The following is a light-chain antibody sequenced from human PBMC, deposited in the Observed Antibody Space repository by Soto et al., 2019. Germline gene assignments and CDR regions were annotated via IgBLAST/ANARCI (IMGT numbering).Light chain of an antibody. V-gene: IGKV1-5*03. J-gene: IGKJ1*01. Sequence: DIQMTQSPSTLSASVGDRVTITCRARQSISSWLAWYQQKPGKAPKLLIYKASSLESVVPSRFSGSGSGTEFTLTISSLQPDDFATYYCQQYNSYPWTFGQGTKVEIK. CDR3: QQYNSYPWT. CDR2: KAS. CDR1: QSISSW.